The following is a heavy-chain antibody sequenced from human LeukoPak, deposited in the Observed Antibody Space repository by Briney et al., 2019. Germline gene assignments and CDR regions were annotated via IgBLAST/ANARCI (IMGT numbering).Heavy chain of an antibody. D-gene: IGHD3-22*01. V-gene: IGHV3-30*02. J-gene: IGHJ4*02. CDR1: GFTFSSYG. Sequence: LAGGSLRLSCAASGFTFSSYGMHWVRQAPGKGLEWVAFIRYDGSNKYYADSVKGRFTISRDNSKNTLYLQMNSLRAEDTAVYYCAKPSPGTDSSGYYSPFDYWGQGTLVTVSS. CDR2: IRYDGSNK. CDR3: AKPSPGTDSSGYYSPFDY.